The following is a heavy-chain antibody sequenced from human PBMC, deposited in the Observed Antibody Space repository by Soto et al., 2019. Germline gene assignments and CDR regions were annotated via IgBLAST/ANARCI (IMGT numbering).Heavy chain of an antibody. V-gene: IGHV3-23*01. CDR1: GFTFSSYA. Sequence: EVQLLESGGGLVQPGGSLRLSCAASGFTFSSYAMSWVRQAPGKGLEWVSAISGSGGSTYYADSVKGRFTISRDNSKNTLYRQMNNLAAEDTAVYYCAKHRPLLWFGDLWRYFGYWGQGTLVTVSS. J-gene: IGHJ4*02. CDR2: ISGSGGST. D-gene: IGHD3-10*01. CDR3: AKHRPLLWFGDLWRYFGY.